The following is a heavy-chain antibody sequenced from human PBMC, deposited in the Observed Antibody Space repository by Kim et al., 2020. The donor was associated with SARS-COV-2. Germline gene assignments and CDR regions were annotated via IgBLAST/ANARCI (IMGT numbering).Heavy chain of an antibody. CDR2: IGASGEIT. D-gene: IGHD5-18*01. V-gene: IGHV3-23*01. J-gene: IGHJ4*02. CDR3: AKGRGTWLQHYFDY. Sequence: GGSLRRSCAASGFPFSSYAMTWVRQPPGKGLEWVSVIGASGEITYYADSVKGRFTISRDNSKNTLFLQLNSLRAEDTAIYYCAKGRGTWLQHYFDYWGQG. CDR1: GFPFSSYA.